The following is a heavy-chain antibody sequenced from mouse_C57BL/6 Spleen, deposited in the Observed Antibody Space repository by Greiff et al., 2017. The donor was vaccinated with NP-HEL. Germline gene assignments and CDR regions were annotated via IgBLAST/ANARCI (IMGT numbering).Heavy chain of an antibody. Sequence: DVKLVESGGGLVKPGGSLKLSCAASGFTFSDYGMHWVRQAPEKGLEWVAYISSGSSTIYYADTVKGRFTISRDNAKNTLFLQMTSLRSEDTAMYYCARHRGYAMDYWGQGTSVTVSS. CDR3: ARHRGYAMDY. V-gene: IGHV5-17*01. D-gene: IGHD2-14*01. CDR2: ISSGSSTI. CDR1: GFTFSDYG. J-gene: IGHJ4*01.